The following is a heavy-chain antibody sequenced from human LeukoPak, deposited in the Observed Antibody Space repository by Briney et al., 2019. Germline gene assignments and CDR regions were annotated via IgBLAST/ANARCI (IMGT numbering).Heavy chain of an antibody. D-gene: IGHD3-10*01. J-gene: IGHJ4*02. CDR3: AKDDAWLRFGE. CDR2: ISPSGDIA. CDR1: GFTFSTYW. V-gene: IGHV3-23*01. Sequence: GGSLRLSCAASGFTFSTYWMHWVRQAPGKGLEWVSGISPSGDIAYYADSVKGRFTISRDNSKNTLYLEVISLTAEDTAVYYCAKDDAWLRFGEWSQGTLVTVSS.